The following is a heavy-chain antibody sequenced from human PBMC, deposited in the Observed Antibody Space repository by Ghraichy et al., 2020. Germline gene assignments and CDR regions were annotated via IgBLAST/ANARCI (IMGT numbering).Heavy chain of an antibody. V-gene: IGHV3-23*01. CDR2: ISGPGGNT. Sequence: LSLTCAGSGLTFSAYAMNWVRQVPGQGLEWVSGISGPGGNTYYADSVRGRFTISRDNSKNTLYLQMNSLRAEDMAVYYCAKSLRRISVTGYYFDNWGQGFLVTVSS. J-gene: IGHJ4*02. D-gene: IGHD6-19*01. CDR3: AKSLRRISVTGYYFDN. CDR1: GLTFSAYA.